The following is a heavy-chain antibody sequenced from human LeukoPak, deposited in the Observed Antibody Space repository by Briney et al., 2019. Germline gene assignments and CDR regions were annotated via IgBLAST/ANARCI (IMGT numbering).Heavy chain of an antibody. CDR2: FYNGINT. Sequence: GSLRLSCAAAGLTVSSNYMTWVRQAPGKGLEWVSVFYNGINTYYADSVKGRFTTSRDNSKNTLYLQMNSLRVEDTAVYFCARVGSGNTYGYADYWGQGTLVTVSS. V-gene: IGHV3-66*01. J-gene: IGHJ4*02. CDR1: GLTVSSNY. D-gene: IGHD5-18*01. CDR3: ARVGSGNTYGYADY.